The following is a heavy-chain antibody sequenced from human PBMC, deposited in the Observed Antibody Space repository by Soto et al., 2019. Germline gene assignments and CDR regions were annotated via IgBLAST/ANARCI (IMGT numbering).Heavy chain of an antibody. CDR3: AREYNTSPWSYYYYGMDL. V-gene: IGHV3-74*01. D-gene: IGHD6-6*01. CDR1: GFTFSSYW. J-gene: IGHJ6*02. CDR2: INSDGSNT. Sequence: PVGSLRLSCAASGFTFSSYWMHWVRQAPGKGLVLVSRINSDGSNTNYADSVKGRFTISRDNAKNTLYLQMNSLRTEDTAVYYCAREYNTSPWSYYYYGMDLWGQGTTVTVSS.